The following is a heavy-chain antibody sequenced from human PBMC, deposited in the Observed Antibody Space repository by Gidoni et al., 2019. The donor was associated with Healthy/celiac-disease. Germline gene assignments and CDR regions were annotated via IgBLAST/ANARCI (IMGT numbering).Heavy chain of an antibody. Sequence: QVQLQQWGAGLLKPSETLSLTCAVYGGSFSGYYWSWIRQPPGKGLEWIGEINHSGSTNYNPSLKSRVTISVDTSKNQFSLKLSSVTAADTAVYYCATGEIGGDAFDIWGQGTMVTVSS. J-gene: IGHJ3*02. CDR1: GGSFSGYY. CDR3: ATGEIGGDAFDI. V-gene: IGHV4-34*01. CDR2: INHSGST. D-gene: IGHD1-26*01.